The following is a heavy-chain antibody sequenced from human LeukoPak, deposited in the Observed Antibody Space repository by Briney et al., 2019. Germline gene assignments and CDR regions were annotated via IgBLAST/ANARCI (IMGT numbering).Heavy chain of an antibody. CDR3: AKSLATGWYVNEY. V-gene: IGHV3-33*06. Sequence: GGSLRLSCAASGFTFNTYAMHWVRQAPGKGLEWVAIIWYDGSDKYYADSVRGRFTISRGNSKNTLYLQMSSLRVEDTAVYYCAKSLATGWYVNEYWGQGTLVTVSS. CDR2: IWYDGSDK. D-gene: IGHD6-19*01. J-gene: IGHJ4*02. CDR1: GFTFNTYA.